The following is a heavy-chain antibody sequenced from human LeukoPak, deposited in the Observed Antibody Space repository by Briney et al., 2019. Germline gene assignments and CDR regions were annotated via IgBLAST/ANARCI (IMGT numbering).Heavy chain of an antibody. J-gene: IGHJ5*02. CDR3: AKIRRIAARPAWFDP. V-gene: IGHV1-8*01. CDR2: MNPNSGNT. Sequence: ASVKVSCKASGYTFTSYDINWVRQATGQGLEWMGWMNPNSGNTGYAQKFQGRVTMTRNTSISTAYMELSSLRSEDPAVYYCAKIRRIAARPAWFDPWGQGTLVTVSS. CDR1: GYTFTSYD. D-gene: IGHD6-6*01.